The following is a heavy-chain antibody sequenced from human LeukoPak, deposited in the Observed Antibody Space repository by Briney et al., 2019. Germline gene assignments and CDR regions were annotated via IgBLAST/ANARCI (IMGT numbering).Heavy chain of an antibody. CDR2: IYTGGST. J-gene: IGHJ3*02. CDR3: TTESITMIVVVTTTAFDI. V-gene: IGHV3-53*01. Sequence: PGGSLRLSCAASGFTFSSYAMSWVRQAPGKGLEWVSVIYTGGSTYYADSVKGRFTISRDNSKNTLYLQMNSLRAEDTAVYYCTTESITMIVVVTTTAFDIWGQGTMVTVSS. CDR1: GFTFSSYA. D-gene: IGHD3-22*01.